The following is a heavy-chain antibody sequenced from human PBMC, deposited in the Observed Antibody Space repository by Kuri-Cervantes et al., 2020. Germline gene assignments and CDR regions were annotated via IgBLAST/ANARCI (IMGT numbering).Heavy chain of an antibody. CDR2: MNPNSGNT. Sequence: ASVKVSCKASGGTFSSYAISWVRQAPGQGLEWMGWMNPNSGNTGYAQKFQGRVTMTRNTSISTAYMELSSLRSEDTAVYYCARDSASEWKTVNDAFDIWGQGTMVTDSS. CDR1: GGTFSSYA. CDR3: ARDSASEWKTVNDAFDI. J-gene: IGHJ3*02. V-gene: IGHV1-8*02. D-gene: IGHD1-1*01.